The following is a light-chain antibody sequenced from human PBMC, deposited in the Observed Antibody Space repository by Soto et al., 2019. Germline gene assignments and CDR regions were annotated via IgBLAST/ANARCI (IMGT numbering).Light chain of an antibody. CDR3: YSYTTTSTYV. V-gene: IGLV2-14*03. CDR2: DVS. J-gene: IGLJ1*01. Sequence: QSVLTQPASVSGSPGQSITISCTGTSSAIGAYNYVSWYQQHPPKAPKLMIYDVSNRPSGVSSRFSGSKSGNTASLTISGLQAEDEADYYRYSYTTTSTYVFGTGTKVTVL. CDR1: SSAIGAYNY.